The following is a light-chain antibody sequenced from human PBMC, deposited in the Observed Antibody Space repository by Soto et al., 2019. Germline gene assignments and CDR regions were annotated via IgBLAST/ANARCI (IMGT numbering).Light chain of an antibody. J-gene: IGLJ1*01. CDR3: SSRSSISARV. CDR1: SSDVGIYNL. Sequence: QSVLIQPASVSRSPGHSSTISCTGTSSDVGIYNLVSWYQHHPGKAPKVMIYDVTNRPSGVSNRFSGSKSGNTAALSVSGLPAEDEADYYCSSRSSISARVFGTGPKVTV. V-gene: IGLV2-14*03. CDR2: DVT.